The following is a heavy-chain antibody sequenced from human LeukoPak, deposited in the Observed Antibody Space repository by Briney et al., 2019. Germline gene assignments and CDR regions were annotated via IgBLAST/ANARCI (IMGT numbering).Heavy chain of an antibody. Sequence: EASVQVSCQASGYTSTNYFMHWVRQAPGQRLEWMGKINPITGTTTYAQKFQGRVTMTRDTSTGTVYMELSSLRSEDTAVYYCAREERLIAATGRGAFDYWGQGTLVTVSS. CDR2: INPITGTT. D-gene: IGHD6-13*01. V-gene: IGHV1-46*01. CDR3: AREERLIAATGRGAFDY. J-gene: IGHJ4*02. CDR1: GYTSTNYF.